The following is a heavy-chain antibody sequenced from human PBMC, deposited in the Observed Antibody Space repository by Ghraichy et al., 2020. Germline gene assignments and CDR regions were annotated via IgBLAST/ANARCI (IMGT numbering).Heavy chain of an antibody. D-gene: IGHD3-10*01. V-gene: IGHV4-59*01. J-gene: IGHJ5*02. CDR1: GGSISSYY. CDR2: IYYSGST. CDR3: ARVCSPMVRGVMDWFDP. Sequence: SETLSLTCTVSGGSISSYYWSWIRQPPGKGLEWIGYIYYSGSTNYNPSLKSRVTISVDTSKNQFSLKLSSVTAADTAVYYCARVCSPMVRGVMDWFDPWGQGTLVTVSS.